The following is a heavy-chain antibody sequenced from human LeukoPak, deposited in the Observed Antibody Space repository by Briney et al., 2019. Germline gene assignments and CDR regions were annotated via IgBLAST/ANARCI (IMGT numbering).Heavy chain of an antibody. CDR1: GFTFSSYW. J-gene: IGHJ4*02. D-gene: IGHD2-15*01. CDR3: ARGGCSGGYCYYYFDY. CDR2: INSDGTST. Sequence: GGSLRLSCAASGFTFSSYWIHWVRQAPGKGLVWVSRINSDGTSTSHADSVRGRFTISRDNAKNTLYLQMNSLRAEDAAVYYCARGGCSGGYCYYYFDYWGQGTLVTVSS. V-gene: IGHV3-74*01.